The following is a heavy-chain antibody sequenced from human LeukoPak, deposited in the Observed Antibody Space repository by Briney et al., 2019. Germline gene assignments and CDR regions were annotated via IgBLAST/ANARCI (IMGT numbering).Heavy chain of an antibody. CDR1: GFTVSTNY. CDR2: IYSGGNT. D-gene: IGHD1-1*01. CDR3: AQTTYWAFDY. V-gene: IGHV3-53*01. J-gene: IGHJ4*02. Sequence: GGSLRLSCAASGFTVSTNYMSWVRQAPGKGLEWVSLIYSGGNTYYADSVKGRFTISRDNSKNTLYLQMNSLRAEDTAVYYCAQTTYWAFDYWGQGTLVTVSS.